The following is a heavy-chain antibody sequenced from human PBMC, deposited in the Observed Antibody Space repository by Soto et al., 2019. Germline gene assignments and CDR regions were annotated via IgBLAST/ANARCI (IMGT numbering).Heavy chain of an antibody. CDR3: ARQQPLGLAARSWYFDY. CDR1: GGSISSYY. CDR2: IYYSGST. V-gene: IGHV4-59*08. Sequence: KPSETLSLTCTVSGGSISSYYWSWIRQPPGKGLEWIGYIYYSGSTNYNPSLKSRVTISVDTSKNQFSLKLSSVTAADTAVYYCARQQPLGLAARSWYFDYWGQGTLVTVSS. J-gene: IGHJ4*02. D-gene: IGHD6-6*01.